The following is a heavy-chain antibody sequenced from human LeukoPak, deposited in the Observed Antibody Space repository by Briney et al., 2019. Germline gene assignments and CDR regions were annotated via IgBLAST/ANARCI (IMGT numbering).Heavy chain of an antibody. CDR1: GFTFSNYG. Sequence: GRSLRLSCAAPGFTFSNYGMHWVRQAPGKGLEWVAYIWYDGSNKYYTDSVKGRFTISRDNSKNTLYLQMNSLRAEDTAVYYCARSYYYDSSHTADYWGQGTLVTVSS. V-gene: IGHV3-33*01. CDR2: IWYDGSNK. D-gene: IGHD3-22*01. CDR3: ARSYYYDSSHTADY. J-gene: IGHJ4*02.